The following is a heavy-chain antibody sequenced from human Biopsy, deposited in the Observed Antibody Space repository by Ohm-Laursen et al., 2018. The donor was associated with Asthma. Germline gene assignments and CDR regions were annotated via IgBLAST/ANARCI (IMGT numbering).Heavy chain of an antibody. J-gene: IGHJ3*01. D-gene: IGHD3-9*01. Sequence: GASVKVSCKVSGYSFATNAMHWVRQAPGQRLEWMGWVNTGNGDTKYSQKFQGRVTITRDTSASTAYMELRSLRSEDTATYYCARTYYDFLTGQVKDVFGVWGQGTMVTVSS. CDR2: VNTGNGDT. CDR1: GYSFATNA. V-gene: IGHV1-3*04. CDR3: ARTYYDFLTGQVKDVFGV.